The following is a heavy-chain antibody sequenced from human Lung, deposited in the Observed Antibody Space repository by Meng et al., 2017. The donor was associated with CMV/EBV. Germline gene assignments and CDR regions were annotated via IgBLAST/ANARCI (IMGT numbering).Heavy chain of an antibody. CDR2: IYYSGST. CDR3: ARGVIASNYCYYGMDV. Sequence: GSLRLXXTVSGGSISSSSYYWGWIRQPPGKGLEWIGGIYYSGSTYYNPSLKSRVTISVDTSKNQFSLKLSSVTAADTAVYYCARGVIASNYCYYGMDVWGQGXTVTVSS. D-gene: IGHD2/OR15-2a*01. CDR1: GGSISSSSYY. J-gene: IGHJ6*02. V-gene: IGHV4-39*07.